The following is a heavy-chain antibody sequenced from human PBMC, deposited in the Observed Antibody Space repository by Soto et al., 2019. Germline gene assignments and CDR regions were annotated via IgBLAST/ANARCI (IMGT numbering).Heavy chain of an antibody. CDR1: GASISSYY. CDR3: ARHLGYDSSGYYRNWFDP. Sequence: PSETLSLTCTVSGASISSYYWSWIRQPPGKGLECIGYIYYSGSTNYNPSLKSRVTISVDTSKNQFSLKLSSVTAADTAVYYCARHLGYDSSGYYRNWFDPWGQGTLVTVS. V-gene: IGHV4-59*08. D-gene: IGHD3-22*01. CDR2: IYYSGST. J-gene: IGHJ5*02.